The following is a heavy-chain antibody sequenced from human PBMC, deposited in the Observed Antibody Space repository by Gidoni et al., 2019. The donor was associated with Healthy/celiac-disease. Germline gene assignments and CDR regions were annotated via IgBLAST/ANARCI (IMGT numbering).Heavy chain of an antibody. J-gene: IGHJ4*02. D-gene: IGHD6-13*01. CDR1: GFTFSSYS. CDR2: ISSSSSYI. Sequence: EVQLVESGGGLVKPGGSLRLSCAASGFTFSSYSMNWVRQAPGKGLEWVSSISSSSSYIYYADSVKGRFTISRDNAKNSLYLQMNSLRAEDTAVYYCARGNFIAAASRFLGVDYWGQGTLVTVSS. V-gene: IGHV3-21*01. CDR3: ARGNFIAAASRFLGVDY.